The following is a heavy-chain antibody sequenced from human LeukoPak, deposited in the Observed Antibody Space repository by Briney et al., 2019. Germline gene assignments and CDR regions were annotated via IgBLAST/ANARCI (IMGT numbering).Heavy chain of an antibody. CDR3: ASWHEMATIWATFDY. V-gene: IGHV4-59*08. CDR1: GGSFSGYY. D-gene: IGHD5-24*01. J-gene: IGHJ4*02. Sequence: SETLSLTCAVYGGSFSGYYWSWIRQPPGKGLEWIGYIYYSGSTNYNPSLKSRVTISVDTSKNQFSLKLSSVTAADTAVYYCASWHEMATIWATFDYWGQGTLVTVSS. CDR2: IYYSGST.